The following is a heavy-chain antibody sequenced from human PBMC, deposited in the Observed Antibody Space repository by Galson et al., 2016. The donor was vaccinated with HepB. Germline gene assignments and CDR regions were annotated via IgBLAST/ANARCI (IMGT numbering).Heavy chain of an antibody. V-gene: IGHV3-15*01. J-gene: IGHJ6*02. CDR2: IKSKTDGGTT. Sequence: SLRLSCAASGFTFSNAWMSWVRQAPGKGLEWVGRIKSKTDGGTTDYAAPVKGRFTISRDDSKNTLYLQMNSLRTEDTAVYYCAKDELQWSRYYYYGMDIWGQGTTVTVSS. CDR3: AKDELQWSRYYYYGMDI. CDR1: GFTFSNAW. D-gene: IGHD2-2*01.